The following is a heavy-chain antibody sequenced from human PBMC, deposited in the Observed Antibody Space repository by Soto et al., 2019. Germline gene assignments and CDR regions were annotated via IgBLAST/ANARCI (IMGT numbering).Heavy chain of an antibody. Sequence: GGSLRLSCAASGFSFSDYAMSWVRQAPGKGLEWVSVISESGGSTHYADSVRGRFTVSRDNSKNTLHLQMNSLRSDDTAVYYCARDQCFGGGRSCYYFDFWGQGTLVTVSS. CDR1: GFSFSDYA. CDR2: ISESGGST. V-gene: IGHV3-23*01. CDR3: ARDQCFGGGRSCYYFDF. D-gene: IGHD2-15*01. J-gene: IGHJ4*02.